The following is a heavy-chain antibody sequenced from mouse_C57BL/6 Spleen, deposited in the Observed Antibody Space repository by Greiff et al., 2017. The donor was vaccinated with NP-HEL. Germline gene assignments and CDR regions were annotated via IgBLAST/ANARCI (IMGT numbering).Heavy chain of an antibody. J-gene: IGHJ1*03. CDR2: ISSGGDYI. Sequence: EVKLMESGEGLVKPGGSLKLSCAASGFTFTSYAMSWVRQTPEKRLEWVAYISSGGDYIYYADTVKGRCTISRDNARNTLYLQMSSLKSEDTAMYYCTRLGRDWYFDVWGTGTTVTVSS. CDR3: TRLGRDWYFDV. D-gene: IGHD4-1*01. CDR1: GFTFTSYA. V-gene: IGHV5-9-1*02.